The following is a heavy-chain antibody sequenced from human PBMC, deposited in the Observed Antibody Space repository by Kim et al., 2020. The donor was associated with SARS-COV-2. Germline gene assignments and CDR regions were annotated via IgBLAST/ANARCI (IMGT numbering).Heavy chain of an antibody. CDR2: IWYDGSNK. J-gene: IGHJ6*02. Sequence: GGSLRLSCAASGFTFSSYGMHWVRQAPGKGLEWVAVIWYDGSNKYYADSVKGRFTISRDNSKNTLYLQMNSLRAEDTAVYYCAKDGGYCSSTSCYRLYYYGMDVWGQGTTVTVSS. V-gene: IGHV3-33*06. CDR3: AKDGGYCSSTSCYRLYYYGMDV. D-gene: IGHD2-2*02. CDR1: GFTFSSYG.